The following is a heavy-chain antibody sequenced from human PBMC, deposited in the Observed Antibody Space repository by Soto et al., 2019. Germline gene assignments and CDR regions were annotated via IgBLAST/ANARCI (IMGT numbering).Heavy chain of an antibody. J-gene: IGHJ3*02. V-gene: IGHV1-18*01. CDR1: GYTFTSYG. D-gene: IGHD2-15*01. Sequence: QVQLVQSGAEVKKPGASVKVSCKASGYTFTSYGISWVRQAPGQGLEWMGWISAYHGNTNYAQKLQGRVTMTTDTSTSTAYRELRSLRSDDKAVYYCGRVGDCSGGSCYSVFGAFDIWGQGTMVTVSS. CDR2: ISAYHGNT. CDR3: GRVGDCSGGSCYSVFGAFDI.